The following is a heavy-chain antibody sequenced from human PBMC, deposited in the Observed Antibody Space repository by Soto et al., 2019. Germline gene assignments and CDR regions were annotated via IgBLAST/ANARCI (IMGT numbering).Heavy chain of an antibody. V-gene: IGHV3-23*01. D-gene: IGHD1-26*01. CDR1: GFTFSTYA. CDR3: ARGPSGSYLIWFDP. Sequence: GGSLRLSCAASGFTFSTYAMSWVRQAPGKGLEWVSAISGSGDYTYYADSVKGRFTISRDNSKNTLYLQMNSLRAEDTAVYYCARGPSGSYLIWFDPWGQGTLVTVSS. J-gene: IGHJ5*02. CDR2: ISGSGDYT.